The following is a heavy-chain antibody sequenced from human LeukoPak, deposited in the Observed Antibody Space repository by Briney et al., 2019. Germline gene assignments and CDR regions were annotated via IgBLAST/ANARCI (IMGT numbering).Heavy chain of an antibody. CDR2: ISSSGSTI. Sequence: GGSLRLSCAASGFTFSSYEMNWVRQAPGKGLEWVSYISSSGSTIYYADSVKGRFTISRDNAKNSLYLQMNSLRAEDTAVYYCARGRFCSSSSCTSFDYWGQGNLVTVSS. CDR1: GFTFSSYE. J-gene: IGHJ4*02. V-gene: IGHV3-48*03. CDR3: ARGRFCSSSSCTSFDY. D-gene: IGHD2-2*01.